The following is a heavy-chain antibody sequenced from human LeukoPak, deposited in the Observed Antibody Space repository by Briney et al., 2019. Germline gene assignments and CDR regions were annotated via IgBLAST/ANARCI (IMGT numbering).Heavy chain of an antibody. Sequence: ASVKVSCKTSGYSFILYGISWVRQAPGQGPEWMGWISTSTGDTKYTQKFQSRVTLTTDTSTSTAYMELSSLRSDDTAVYYCARDDNYGIFVNVDYWGQGTLATVSS. J-gene: IGHJ4*02. D-gene: IGHD4-11*01. CDR1: GYSFILYG. V-gene: IGHV1-18*01. CDR2: ISTSTGDT. CDR3: ARDDNYGIFVNVDY.